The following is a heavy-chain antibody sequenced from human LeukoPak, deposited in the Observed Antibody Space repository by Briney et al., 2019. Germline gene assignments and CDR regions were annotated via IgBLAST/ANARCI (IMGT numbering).Heavy chain of an antibody. V-gene: IGHV4-34*01. CDR2: INHSGST. D-gene: IGHD1-26*01. CDR3: ARGVVGATTDY. CDR1: GGSFSGYY. J-gene: IGHJ4*02. Sequence: PSETLSLTCAVYGGSFSGYYWSWIRQPPEKGLEWIGEINHSGSTNYNPSLKSRVTISVDTSKNQFSLKLSSVTAADTAVYYCARGVVGATTDYWGQGTLVTVSS.